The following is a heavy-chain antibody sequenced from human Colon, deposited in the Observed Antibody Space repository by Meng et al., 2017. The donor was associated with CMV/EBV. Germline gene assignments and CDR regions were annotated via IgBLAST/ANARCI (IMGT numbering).Heavy chain of an antibody. V-gene: IGHV4-4*07. Sequence: VQRQWSGPGLLKPSETLSLTSCVSGGSIGNYYWKWIRQPAGKGLQWIGRIYATGTTNYNPSVKSRVTMSVDTSNNQFSLKLTSVTAADTAVYYCAREAAGLPLYYFDYWGQGILVTVSS. J-gene: IGHJ4*02. CDR3: AREAAGLPLYYFDY. CDR1: GGSIGNYY. D-gene: IGHD6-13*01. CDR2: IYATGTT.